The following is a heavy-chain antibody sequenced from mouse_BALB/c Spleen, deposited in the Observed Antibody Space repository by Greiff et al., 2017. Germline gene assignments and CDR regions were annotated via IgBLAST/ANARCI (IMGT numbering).Heavy chain of an antibody. CDR1: GYSITSDYA. CDR2: ISYSGST. J-gene: IGHJ2*01. Sequence: EVQLQQSGPGLVKPSQSLSLTCTVTGYSITSDYAWNWIRQFPGNKLEWMGYISYSGSTSYNPSLKSRISITRDTSKNQFFLQLNSVTTEDTATYYCARGDYFDDWGQGTTLTVSS. V-gene: IGHV3-2*02. CDR3: ARGDYFDD.